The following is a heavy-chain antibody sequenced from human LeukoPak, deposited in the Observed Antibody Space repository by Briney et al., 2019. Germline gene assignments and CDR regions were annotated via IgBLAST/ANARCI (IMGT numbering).Heavy chain of an antibody. CDR2: VFYTGTT. D-gene: IGHD1-14*01. CDR1: GGSISSSSYY. CDR3: ARSNGTWRYFFDS. V-gene: IGHV4-39*01. Sequence: SETLSLTCTVSGGSISSSSYYWGWIRQPPGKRLEWIGSVFYTGTTYCNPSLKSRVIISVDTSKTQFSLRLSSVTATDTAVYYCARSNGTWRYFFDSWGQGTLVTVSS. J-gene: IGHJ4*02.